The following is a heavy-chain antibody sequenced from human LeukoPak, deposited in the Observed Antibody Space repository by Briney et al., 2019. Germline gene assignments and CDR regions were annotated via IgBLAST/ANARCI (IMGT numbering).Heavy chain of an antibody. CDR2: INHSGST. J-gene: IGHJ5*02. D-gene: IGHD3-3*01. CDR3: AKASTYYDFWSGFRRPKWFDP. V-gene: IGHV4-34*01. Sequence: SETLSPTCAVYGGSFSGYYWSWIRQPPGKGLEWIGEINHSGSTNYNPSLKSRVTISVDTSKNQFSLKLSSVTAADTAVYYCAKASTYYDFWSGFRRPKWFDPWGQGTLVTVSS. CDR1: GGSFSGYY.